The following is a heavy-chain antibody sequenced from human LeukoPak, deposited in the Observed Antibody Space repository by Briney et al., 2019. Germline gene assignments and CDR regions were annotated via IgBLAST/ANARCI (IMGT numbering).Heavy chain of an antibody. CDR1: GYTFSSSY. Sequence: GASVKVFCRASGYTFSSSYIHWVRQAPGQELVWLGIITPSGGSTTYAQKFQGRVTMTRDTSTSTVHMELSSLRSEDTAVYFCARAVTHFDYWGEGTLVTVSS. CDR3: ARAVTHFDY. J-gene: IGHJ4*02. V-gene: IGHV1-46*01. CDR2: ITPSGGST. D-gene: IGHD5-18*01.